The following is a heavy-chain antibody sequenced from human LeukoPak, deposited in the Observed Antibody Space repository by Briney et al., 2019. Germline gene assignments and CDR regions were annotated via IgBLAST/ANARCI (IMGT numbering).Heavy chain of an antibody. CDR3: ARDAAGFPYYYDSSGYYYKNAFDI. D-gene: IGHD3-22*01. J-gene: IGHJ3*02. V-gene: IGHV4-34*01. Sequence: SETLSLTCAVYGGSFSGYYWSWIRQPPGKGLEWIGEINHSGSTNYNPSLKSRVTISVDTSKNQFSLKLSSVTAADTAVYYCARDAAGFPYYYDSSGYYYKNAFDIWGQGTMVTVSS. CDR1: GGSFSGYY. CDR2: INHSGST.